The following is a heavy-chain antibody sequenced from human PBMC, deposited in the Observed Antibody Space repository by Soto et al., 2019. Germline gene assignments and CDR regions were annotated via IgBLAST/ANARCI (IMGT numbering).Heavy chain of an antibody. D-gene: IGHD6-6*01. CDR2: ISGSGGST. V-gene: IGHV3-23*01. CDR1: GFTFSSYA. CDR3: ARGNLYSSSSNYFDY. J-gene: IGHJ4*02. Sequence: GGSLRLSCAASGFTFSSYAMSWVRQAPGKGLEWVSAISGSGGSTYYADSVKGRFTISRDNSKNTLYLQMNSLRAEDTAVYYCARGNLYSSSSNYFDYWGQGTLVTVSS.